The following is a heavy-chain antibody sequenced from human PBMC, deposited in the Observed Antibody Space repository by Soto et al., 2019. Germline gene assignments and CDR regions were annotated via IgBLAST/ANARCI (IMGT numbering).Heavy chain of an antibody. J-gene: IGHJ4*02. CDR1: GASISGYH. CDR2: LYYTGST. D-gene: IGHD1-1*01. CDR3: ARGFAIGWYTYFFDL. V-gene: IGHV4-59*08. Sequence: ETLSLTCTVSGASISGYHWGLIRQPPGKGLEWIGYLYYTGSTHYNPSLKSRVTMSVDTSKNQFSLKLNSVAAADTAVYYCARGFAIGWYTYFFDLWGQGPLVTVSS.